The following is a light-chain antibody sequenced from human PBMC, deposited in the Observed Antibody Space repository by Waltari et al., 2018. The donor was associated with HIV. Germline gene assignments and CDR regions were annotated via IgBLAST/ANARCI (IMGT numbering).Light chain of an antibody. V-gene: IGKV4-1*01. Sequence: DIVMPQSPDPLAVSPGGRATINCRSRRMLLHSSKNKNDLAWYQTKPGQPPKLLIYWASTRQSGVPERFSGSGSGTDFTLTISSLQAEDAAVYYCQQYFSLPATFGQGTKVEIK. CDR2: WAS. CDR1: RMLLHSSKNKND. J-gene: IGKJ1*01. CDR3: QQYFSLPAT.